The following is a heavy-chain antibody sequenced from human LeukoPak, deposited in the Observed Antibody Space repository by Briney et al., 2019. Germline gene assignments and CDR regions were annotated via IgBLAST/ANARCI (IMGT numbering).Heavy chain of an antibody. CDR1: GGSISSYY. J-gene: IGHJ5*02. CDR2: IYYSGST. D-gene: IGHD6-13*01. CDR3: ARAAAGTFSLSWFDP. Sequence: SETLSLTCTVSGGSISSYYWSWIRQPPGKGLEWIGYIYYSGSTNYNPSLKSRVTISVDTSKNQFSLNLSSVTAADTAVYYCARAAAGTFSLSWFDPWGQGTLVTVSS. V-gene: IGHV4-59*08.